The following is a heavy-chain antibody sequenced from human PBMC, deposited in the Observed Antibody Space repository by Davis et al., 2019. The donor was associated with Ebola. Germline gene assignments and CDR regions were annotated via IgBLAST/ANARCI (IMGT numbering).Heavy chain of an antibody. CDR1: GFTFSDYY. V-gene: IGHV3-11*01. CDR3: ARWFRGSRVYYGMDV. CDR2: ISSSGSTI. D-gene: IGHD3-10*01. J-gene: IGHJ6*02. Sequence: GESLKISCAASGFTFSDYYMSWIRQAPGKGLEWVSYISSSGSTIYYADSVKGRFTISRDNAKNSLYLQMNSLRAEDTAVYYCARWFRGSRVYYGMDVWGQETTVTVSS.